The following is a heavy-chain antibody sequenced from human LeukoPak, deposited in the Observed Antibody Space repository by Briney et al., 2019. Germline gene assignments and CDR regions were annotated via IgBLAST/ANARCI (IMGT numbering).Heavy chain of an antibody. D-gene: IGHD6-13*01. CDR3: AKGRSSWYVGNWFDP. V-gene: IGHV3-23*01. J-gene: IGHJ5*02. CDR1: GFTFRSYA. Sequence: GGSLRLSCAASGFTFRSYAMSWVRQAPGKGLEWVSAISGSGGSTYYADSVKGRFTISRDNSKNTLYLQMNSLRAEDTAVYYCAKGRSSWYVGNWFDPWGQGTLVTVSS. CDR2: ISGSGGST.